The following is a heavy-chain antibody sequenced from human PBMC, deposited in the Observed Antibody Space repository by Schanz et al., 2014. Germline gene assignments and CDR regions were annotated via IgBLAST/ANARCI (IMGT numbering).Heavy chain of an antibody. D-gene: IGHD1-1*01. Sequence: QVQLQESGPGLVKPSQTLSLTCTVSGGSIRSGTYYWSWIRQPAGKALEWVGRVFPNGITNYNPSLKSRVPISLDTAKNQFCRPLTSLTAADTAVYYCARDTTWRLDLWGRGTLVTVSS. J-gene: IGHJ2*01. V-gene: IGHV4-61*02. CDR1: GGSIRSGTYY. CDR2: VFPNGIT. CDR3: ARDTTWRLDL.